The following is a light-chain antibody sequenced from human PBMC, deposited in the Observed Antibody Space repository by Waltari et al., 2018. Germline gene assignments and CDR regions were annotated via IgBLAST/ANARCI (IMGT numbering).Light chain of an antibody. V-gene: IGKV3-20*01. CDR1: QSVSSSY. CDR3: QQYYNSSSIT. CDR2: GAS. Sequence: EIVLTQSPGTLSLSPGERATLSCRASQSVSSSYLAWYQQKPGQAPRLLIYGASSRATGIPDRFSGSGSGTDFTLTISSLQPEDVAVYFCQQYYNSSSITFGQGTRLEIK. J-gene: IGKJ5*01.